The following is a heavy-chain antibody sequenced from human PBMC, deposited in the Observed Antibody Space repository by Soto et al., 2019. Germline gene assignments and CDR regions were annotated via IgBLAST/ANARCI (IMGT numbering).Heavy chain of an antibody. Sequence: QVQLVESGGGVVQPGRSLRLSCAASGFTFSSYGMHWVRQAPGKGLEWVAVIWYDGSNKYYADSVKGRFTISRDNSKNTLYLQMNSLRAEDMVVYYCARDGPRDYGDYVTCYFDLWGRGTLVTVSS. CDR3: ARDGPRDYGDYVTCYFDL. D-gene: IGHD4-17*01. V-gene: IGHV3-33*01. CDR1: GFTFSSYG. J-gene: IGHJ2*01. CDR2: IWYDGSNK.